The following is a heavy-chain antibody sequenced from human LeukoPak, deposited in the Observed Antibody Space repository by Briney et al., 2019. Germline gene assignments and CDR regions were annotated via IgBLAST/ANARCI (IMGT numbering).Heavy chain of an antibody. CDR3: AKDATQLRFKRIVASAFDI. V-gene: IGHV3-30*02. CDR1: GFTFSSYG. D-gene: IGHD2-21*01. J-gene: IGHJ3*02. Sequence: PGGSLRLSCAASGFTFSSYGMHWVRQAPGKGLEWVAFIRYDGSNKYYADSVKGRFTISRDNSKNTLYLQMNSLRAEDTAVYYCAKDATQLRFKRIVASAFDIWSQGTMVTVSS. CDR2: IRYDGSNK.